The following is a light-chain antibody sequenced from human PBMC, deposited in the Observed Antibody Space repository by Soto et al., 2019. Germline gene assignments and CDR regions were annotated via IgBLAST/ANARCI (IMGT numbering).Light chain of an antibody. Sequence: EIVLTQSPGTLSLTPGERATLSCRASQSVSSSYLAWYQQKPGQAPRLLIYGASSRATGIADRFSGSGSGTEFTLTINRLEPEDFAVYYCQQYGSSPITFGQGTRLEIK. CDR2: GAS. CDR3: QQYGSSPIT. V-gene: IGKV3-20*01. CDR1: QSVSSSY. J-gene: IGKJ5*01.